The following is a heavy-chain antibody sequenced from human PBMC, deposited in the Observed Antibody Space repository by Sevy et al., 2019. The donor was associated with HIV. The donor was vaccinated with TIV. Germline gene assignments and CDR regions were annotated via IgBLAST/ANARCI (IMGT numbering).Heavy chain of an antibody. CDR2: RSSSSSTI. Sequence: GGSLRLSCAASGFTFSSYSMNWVRLAPGKGLEWVSCRSSSSSTIDYADSVKGRFTISRDNAKNSLYLQMNSLRDEDTAVYYCARDGPPAYYYDSSGIGGDAFDIWGQGTMVTVSS. CDR1: GFTFSSYS. J-gene: IGHJ3*02. CDR3: ARDGPPAYYYDSSGIGGDAFDI. V-gene: IGHV3-48*02. D-gene: IGHD3-22*01.